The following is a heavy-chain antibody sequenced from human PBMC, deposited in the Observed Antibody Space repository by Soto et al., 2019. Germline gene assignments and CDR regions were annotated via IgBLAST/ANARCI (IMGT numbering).Heavy chain of an antibody. CDR1: GYTFTSYA. Sequence: GSAAKVACKAPGYTFTSYAIQWVRQAPGQRLEWMGWINAGNGDTKYSQKFQGRVTITRDTSASTAYTEQSSLRSEDTAVYYFATEDYFFLIGYLGYYGMDVWGPGTTVTV. CDR2: INAGNGDT. V-gene: IGHV1-3*01. CDR3: ATEDYFFLIGYLGYYGMDV. J-gene: IGHJ6*02. D-gene: IGHD3-3*01.